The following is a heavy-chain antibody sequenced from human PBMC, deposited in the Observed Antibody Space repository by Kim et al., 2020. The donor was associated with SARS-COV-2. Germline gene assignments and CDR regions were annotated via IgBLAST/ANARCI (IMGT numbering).Heavy chain of an antibody. CDR1: GGSISSSNW. J-gene: IGHJ3*02. D-gene: IGHD2-21*02. CDR3: ARDPPRGGNYDAFDI. V-gene: IGHV4-4*02. Sequence: SETLSLTCAVSGGSISSSNWWSWVRQPPGKGLEWIGEIYHSGSTNYNPSLKSRVTISVDKSKNQFSLKLSSVTAADTAVYYCARDPPRGGNYDAFDIWGQGTMVTVSS. CDR2: IYHSGST.